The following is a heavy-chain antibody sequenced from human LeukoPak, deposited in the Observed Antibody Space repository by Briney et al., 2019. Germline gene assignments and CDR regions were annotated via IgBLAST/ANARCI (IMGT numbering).Heavy chain of an antibody. Sequence: GASVKVSCKVSGYTLTELSMHWVRQAPGKGLEWMGGFDPEDGETIYAQKLQGRVTMTTDTSTSTAYMELRSLRSEDTAVYYCASSPRDSSGYYYEAAYYWGQGTLVTVSS. D-gene: IGHD3-22*01. V-gene: IGHV1-24*01. CDR3: ASSPRDSSGYYYEAAYY. CDR2: FDPEDGET. CDR1: GYTLTELS. J-gene: IGHJ4*02.